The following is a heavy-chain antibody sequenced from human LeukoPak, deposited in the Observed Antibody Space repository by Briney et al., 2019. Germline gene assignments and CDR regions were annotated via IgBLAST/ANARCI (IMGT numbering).Heavy chain of an antibody. Sequence: ASVKVSCKASGGTFSSYAISWVRQAPGQGLEWMGGIIPIFGTANYAQKFQGRVTITMDESTSTAYMELSSLRSEDTAMYYCARGRVLYDSSGYYYSLLDYWGQGTLVTVSS. J-gene: IGHJ4*02. CDR2: IIPIFGTA. V-gene: IGHV1-69*05. D-gene: IGHD3-22*01. CDR1: GGTFSSYA. CDR3: ARGRVLYDSSGYYYSLLDY.